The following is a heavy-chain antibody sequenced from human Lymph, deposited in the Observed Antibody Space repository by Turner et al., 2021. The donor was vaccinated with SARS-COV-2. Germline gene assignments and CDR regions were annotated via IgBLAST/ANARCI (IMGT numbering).Heavy chain of an antibody. V-gene: IGHV4-39*01. D-gene: IGHD5-18*01. CDR1: GGSVTSSNSY. J-gene: IGHJ4*02. Sequence: QVQLQESGPGLVQPSETLSLTCTVSGGSVTSSNSYWGWIRQPPGKGLEWIGTIYSSGGTYYNPSLKSRVTISVDTCKNQFSLKLSSVTAADTAVYYCARQGWLRGYFDYWSQGTLVTVSS. CDR2: IYSSGGT. CDR3: ARQGWLRGYFDY.